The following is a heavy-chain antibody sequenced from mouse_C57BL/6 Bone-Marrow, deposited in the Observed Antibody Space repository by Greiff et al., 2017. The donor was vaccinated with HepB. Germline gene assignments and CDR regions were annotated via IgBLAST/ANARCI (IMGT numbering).Heavy chain of an antibody. V-gene: IGHV5-6*02. J-gene: IGHJ4*01. CDR2: ISSGGSYT. CDR1: GFTFSSYG. CDR3: ALPYYYAMDY. Sequence: DVKLVESGGDLVKPGGSLKLSCAASGFTFSSYGMSWVRQTPDKRLEWVATISSGGSYTYYPDSVQGRFTISRDNAKNTLYLQMSSLKSEDTAMYYCALPYYYAMDYWGQGTSVTVSS.